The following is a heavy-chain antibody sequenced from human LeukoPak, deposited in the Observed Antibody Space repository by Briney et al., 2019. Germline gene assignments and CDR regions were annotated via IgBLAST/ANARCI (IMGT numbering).Heavy chain of an antibody. CDR3: AKDPKLYGDYDSTYH. V-gene: IGHV3-23*01. CDR2: ISGSGGST. D-gene: IGHD4-17*01. CDR1: GFTFSSYA. Sequence: GGSLRLSCAASGFTFSSYAMSWVRQAPGKGLEWVSAISGSGGSTYYADSVKGRFTISRDNSKNTLYLQMNSLRAEDTAVYYCAKDPKLYGDYDSTYHWGQGTLVTVSS. J-gene: IGHJ1*01.